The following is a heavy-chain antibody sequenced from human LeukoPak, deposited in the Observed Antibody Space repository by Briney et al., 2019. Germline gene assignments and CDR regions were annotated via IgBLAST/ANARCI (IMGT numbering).Heavy chain of an antibody. CDR2: IIPILCIA. CDR1: VGTFSSYF. CDR3: ARDHDGDCSGGSCYSKSGAFDI. D-gene: IGHD2-15*01. J-gene: IGHJ3*02. Sequence: SSVNVSCKASVGTFSSYFISWVRQAPGQGLEGMGRIIPILCIAHYAQKFQSRVKITADKSTSTAYMELSSLRSEDTVVYYCARDHDGDCSGGSCYSKSGAFDIWGQGTMVTVSS. V-gene: IGHV1-69*04.